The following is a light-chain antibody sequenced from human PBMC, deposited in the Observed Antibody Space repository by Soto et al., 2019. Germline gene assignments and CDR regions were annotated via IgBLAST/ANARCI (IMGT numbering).Light chain of an antibody. CDR3: MQALQTPPWT. J-gene: IGKJ1*01. CDR1: QSLLHGNGYNY. Sequence: DIVMTQSPLSLPVTPGEPASISCRSSQSLLHGNGYNYLDWYLQKPGQSPQLLIYLGSNRASGVPDRFSGSGSGTAFTLKISRVEAEDVGVYYCMQALQTPPWTFGQGTKVAIK. CDR2: LGS. V-gene: IGKV2-28*01.